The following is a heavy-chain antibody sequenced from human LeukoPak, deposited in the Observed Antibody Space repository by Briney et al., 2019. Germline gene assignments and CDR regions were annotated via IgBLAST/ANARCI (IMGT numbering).Heavy chain of an antibody. D-gene: IGHD3-3*01. CDR2: IYFSGST. CDR1: GGSIRTTSYY. Sequence: SETLSLTCTVSGGSIRTTSYYWGWIRQSPGREPEWIGTIYFSGSTYYNPSLESRVTISVDTSNNQFSLKLNSVTAADTAVYYCARGGTFWDSWGRGTLVTVSS. J-gene: IGHJ4*02. CDR3: ARGGTFWDS. V-gene: IGHV4-39*07.